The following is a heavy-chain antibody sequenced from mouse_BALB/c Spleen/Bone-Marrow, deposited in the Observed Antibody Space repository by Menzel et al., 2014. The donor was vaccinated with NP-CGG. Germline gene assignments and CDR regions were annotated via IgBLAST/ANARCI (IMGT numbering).Heavy chain of an antibody. D-gene: IGHD2-4*01. V-gene: IGHV1-62-2*01. J-gene: IGHJ4*01. CDR3: SRHEEGGYDYDVGSYAMDY. CDR1: GYTFTDYI. CDR2: FYPGSNSI. Sequence: VQLQQSGAGLVKPGASVKLSCKASGYTFTDYIIHWVKQRSGQGLEWIGRFYPGSNSIKYNEKFKDKATLTADKSSSTVYMELSRLTAEDSAVYFCSRHEEGGYDYDVGSYAMDYWGQGTSVTVSS.